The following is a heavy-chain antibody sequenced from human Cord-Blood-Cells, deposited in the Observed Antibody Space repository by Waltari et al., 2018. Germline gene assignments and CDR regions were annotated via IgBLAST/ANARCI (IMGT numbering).Heavy chain of an antibody. Sequence: EVQLVESGGGLIQPGGSLRLSCAASGFTVSSNYMSWVRQAPGKGREWVSVIYSGGSTYYADSVKGRFTISRDNSKNTLYLQMNSLGAEDTAVYYCARDVSNYEGMDVWGQGTTVTVSS. V-gene: IGHV3-53*01. J-gene: IGHJ6*02. D-gene: IGHD4-4*01. CDR1: GFTVSSNY. CDR2: IYSGGST. CDR3: ARDVSNYEGMDV.